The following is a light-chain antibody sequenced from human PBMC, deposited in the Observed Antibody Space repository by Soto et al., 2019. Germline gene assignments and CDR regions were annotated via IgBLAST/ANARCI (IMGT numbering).Light chain of an antibody. CDR1: QNINNY. J-gene: IGKJ5*01. CDR3: QQYENLPT. V-gene: IGKV1-33*01. Sequence: QMTHSASALSASVIQRVTSTCQASQNINNYLNWYQQKPGRAPKLLIYDASNLEAGVPSRFRGSGSGTDFTFTISRLQPEDIATYYCQQYENLPTFGQGTRLEI. CDR2: DAS.